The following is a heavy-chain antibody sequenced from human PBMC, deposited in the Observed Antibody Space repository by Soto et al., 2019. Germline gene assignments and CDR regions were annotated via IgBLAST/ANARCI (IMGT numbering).Heavy chain of an antibody. CDR3: ARTYYYDSSGYYNFDY. Sequence: PSETLSLTCTVSGGSISSGGYYWSWIRQHPGKGLEWIGYIYYSGSTYYNPSLKSRVTISVDTSKNQFSLKLSSVTAADTAVYYCARTYYYDSSGYYNFDYWGQGTLVTVSS. CDR2: IYYSGST. CDR1: GGSISSGGYY. V-gene: IGHV4-31*03. D-gene: IGHD3-22*01. J-gene: IGHJ4*02.